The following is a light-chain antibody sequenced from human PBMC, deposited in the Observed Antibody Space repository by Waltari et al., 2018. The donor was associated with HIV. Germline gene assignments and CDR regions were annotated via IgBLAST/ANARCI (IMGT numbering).Light chain of an antibody. CDR2: EAS. CDR1: QNIGNY. J-gene: IGKJ4*01. V-gene: IGKV1-5*03. CDR3: QHYNTYPLT. Sequence: DIQMTQSPSTLSASVGDRVTITCRASQNIGNYLAWFQQKPGQAPKLLIYEASNLESGVTSSFSGSGSGTEFTLTIRSLQPEDFAFYHCQHYNTYPLTFGGGTKVEIK.